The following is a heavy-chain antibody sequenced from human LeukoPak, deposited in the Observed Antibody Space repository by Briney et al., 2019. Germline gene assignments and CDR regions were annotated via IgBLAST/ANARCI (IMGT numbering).Heavy chain of an antibody. D-gene: IGHD6-13*01. V-gene: IGHV3-53*01. CDR3: AAWRGSSWFDY. CDR2: IFGGGKT. Sequence: GGSLRLSCAASGFPVSSNHMGWVRQAPGKGLEWVSVIFGGGKTSYAGSVQGRVTLSRDNSKNTLYLQMIRLRVEDTAVYYCAAWRGSSWFDYWGQGTQVTVSS. J-gene: IGHJ4*02. CDR1: GFPVSSNH.